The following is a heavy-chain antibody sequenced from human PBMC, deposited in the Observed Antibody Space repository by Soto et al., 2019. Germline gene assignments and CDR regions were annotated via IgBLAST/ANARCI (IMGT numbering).Heavy chain of an antibody. D-gene: IGHD3-9*01. Sequence: SETLSLTCTVSGGSISSGDYYWRWIRQPPGKGLEWIGCIYYSGSTYYNTSLKSRVTISVDTSKNQFSLKLSSVTAADTAVYYCALTGYYDVDYWGQGTLVTVSS. V-gene: IGHV4-30-4*01. CDR1: GGSISSGDYY. CDR3: ALTGYYDVDY. J-gene: IGHJ4*02. CDR2: IYYSGST.